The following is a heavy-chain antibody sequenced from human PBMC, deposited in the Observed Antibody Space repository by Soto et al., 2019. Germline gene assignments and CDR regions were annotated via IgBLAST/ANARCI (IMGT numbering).Heavy chain of an antibody. V-gene: IGHV4-34*01. Sequence: QVQLQQWGAGLLKPSETLSLTSAVYGGSFSGYYWSWIRQPPGKGLEWIGEINHSGSNNYDPSLKSRVTLPVDTSKKHFPLKLSSVTAADTAVYYCACGKVVRGSSVALDYCGQGTLVTVSS. CDR1: GGSFSGYY. CDR3: ACGKVVRGSSVALDY. CDR2: INHSGSN. D-gene: IGHD3-10*01. J-gene: IGHJ4*02.